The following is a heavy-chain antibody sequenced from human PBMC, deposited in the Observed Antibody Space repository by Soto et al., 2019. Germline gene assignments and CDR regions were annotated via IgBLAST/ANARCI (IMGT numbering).Heavy chain of an antibody. V-gene: IGHV4-30-4*01. Sequence: QVQLQESGPGLVKPSQTLSLTCTVSGGSISSGDYYWSWIRQPPRKGLEWIGYIYYSGSTYYNPSLKSRVTISVDTSKNQCSPKLSSVTAADTAVYYCARAQGSGFLVSWGQGTLVTVSS. CDR2: IYYSGST. CDR1: GGSISSGDYY. J-gene: IGHJ4*02. CDR3: ARAQGSGFLVS. D-gene: IGHD3-10*01.